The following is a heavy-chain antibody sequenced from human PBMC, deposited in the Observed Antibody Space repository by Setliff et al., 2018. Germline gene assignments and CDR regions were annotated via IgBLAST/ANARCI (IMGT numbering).Heavy chain of an antibody. J-gene: IGHJ4*02. CDR2: IYSGDSGGST. D-gene: IGHD6-13*01. CDR3: AKSGIAAAGTAPFDY. Sequence: GGSLRLSCAASGFSVSSNYMSWVRQAPGKGLEWVSVIYSGDSGGSTYYADSVKGRFTISRDNSMNTLYLQMHGLRAEDTAVYYCAKSGIAAAGTAPFDYWGQGTLVTAPQ. CDR1: GFSVSSNY. V-gene: IGHV3-53*01.